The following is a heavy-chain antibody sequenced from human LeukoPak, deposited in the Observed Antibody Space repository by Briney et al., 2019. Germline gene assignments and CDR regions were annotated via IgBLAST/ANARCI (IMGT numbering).Heavy chain of an antibody. Sequence: SGGSLRLSCAASGFTFSSYAMSWVRQAPGKGLEWVSAISGSGTNTDYAASVKGRFTVSRDNSKNTLYVQMNSLRAEDTAVYYCAELGITMIGGVWGKGTTVTISS. J-gene: IGHJ6*04. D-gene: IGHD3-10*02. V-gene: IGHV3-23*01. CDR3: AELGITMIGGV. CDR2: ISGSGTNT. CDR1: GFTFSSYA.